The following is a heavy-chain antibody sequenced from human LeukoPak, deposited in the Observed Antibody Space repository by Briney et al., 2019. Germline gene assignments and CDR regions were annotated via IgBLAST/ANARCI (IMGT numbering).Heavy chain of an antibody. CDR2: INPNSGGT. CDR1: AYTFTVYN. Sequence: GASVKVSCKASAYTFTVYNMHWVRQAPGQGLEWMGWINPNSGGTNYAQKFQGRVTMTRDTSISTAYMELSRLRSDDTAVYYCARVGGVGYCSGGSCYAIDYWGQGTLVTVSS. J-gene: IGHJ4*02. CDR3: ARVGGVGYCSGGSCYAIDY. D-gene: IGHD2-15*01. V-gene: IGHV1-2*02.